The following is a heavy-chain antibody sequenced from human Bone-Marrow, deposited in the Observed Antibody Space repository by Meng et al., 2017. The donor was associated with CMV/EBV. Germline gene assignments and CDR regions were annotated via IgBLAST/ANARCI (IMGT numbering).Heavy chain of an antibody. Sequence: ASVKVSCKASGYTFTSYGISWVRQAPGQGLEWMGWISAYNGNTNYAQKLQGRVTMTTDTSTSTAYMELRSLRSDDTAVYYCARDRTVTIFGVVNRGPWFEPWGQGTLVTVSS. CDR2: ISAYNGNT. CDR1: GYTFTSYG. J-gene: IGHJ5*02. CDR3: ARDRTVTIFGVVNRGPWFEP. D-gene: IGHD3-3*01. V-gene: IGHV1-18*01.